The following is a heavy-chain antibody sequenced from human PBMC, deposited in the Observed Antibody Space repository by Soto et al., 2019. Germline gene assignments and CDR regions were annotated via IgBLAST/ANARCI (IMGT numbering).Heavy chain of an antibody. Sequence: QVQLVQSGAEVKKPGSSVKVSCKASGGTFSSYAISWVRQAPGQGLEWMGGIIPIFGTANYAQKFQGRVTITADKSTSTAYMELSSLRSEDTAVYYCARDHEANYDFWSGYYDYYYYGMDVWGQGTTVTVSS. V-gene: IGHV1-69*06. D-gene: IGHD3-3*01. CDR1: GGTFSSYA. J-gene: IGHJ6*02. CDR2: IIPIFGTA. CDR3: ARDHEANYDFWSGYYDYYYYGMDV.